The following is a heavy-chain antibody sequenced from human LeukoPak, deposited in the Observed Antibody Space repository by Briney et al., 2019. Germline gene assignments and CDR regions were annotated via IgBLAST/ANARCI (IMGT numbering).Heavy chain of an antibody. J-gene: IGHJ2*01. Sequence: GGSLRLSCVVSGFTFSSYAMSWVRQAPGKGLEWVSAISGSGDSTYYADSVKGRFTISRDDPKNTLYLQMNSLRAEDTAVYYCAKDNGGNQNWYFDLWGRGALVTVSS. V-gene: IGHV3-23*01. CDR3: AKDNGGNQNWYFDL. D-gene: IGHD4-23*01. CDR2: ISGSGDST. CDR1: GFTFSSYA.